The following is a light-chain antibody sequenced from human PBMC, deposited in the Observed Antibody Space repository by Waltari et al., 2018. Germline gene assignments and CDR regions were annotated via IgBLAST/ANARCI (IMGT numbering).Light chain of an antibody. CDR1: SRDVGRHGFNL. V-gene: IGLV2-23*01. CDR3: CSYAGSDTWV. CDR2: EGN. Sequence: QSALTQPASVSGSPGQSITIPCTWTSRDVGRHGFNLVSWYQQHPGKAPKLMIYEGNKRPSGVSSRFSGSKSGNTASLTISGLQAEDEADYYCCSYAGSDTWVFGGGTKLTVL. J-gene: IGLJ3*02.